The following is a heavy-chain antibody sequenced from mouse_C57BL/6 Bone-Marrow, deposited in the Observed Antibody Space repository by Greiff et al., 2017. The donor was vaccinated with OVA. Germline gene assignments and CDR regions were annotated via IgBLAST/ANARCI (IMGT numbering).Heavy chain of an antibody. Sequence: VKLVESGAELVKPGASVKMSCKASGYTFTTYPIEWMKQNHGKSLEWIGNFHPYNDDTKYNEKFKGKATLTVEKSSSTVYLELSRLTSDDSAVYYCAGYDEEGAMDYWGQGTSVTVSS. D-gene: IGHD2-2*01. J-gene: IGHJ4*01. CDR3: AGYDEEGAMDY. V-gene: IGHV1-47*01. CDR2: FHPYNDDT. CDR1: GYTFTTYP.